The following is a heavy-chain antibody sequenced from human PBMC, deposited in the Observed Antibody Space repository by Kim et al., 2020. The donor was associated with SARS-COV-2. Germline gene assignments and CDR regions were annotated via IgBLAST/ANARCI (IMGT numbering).Heavy chain of an antibody. CDR2: IYYSGST. J-gene: IGHJ4*02. D-gene: IGHD3-9*01. V-gene: IGHV4-59*08. CDR1: GGSISSYY. CDR3: ARHQAIYYDILTGYEYYFDY. Sequence: SETLSLTCTVSGGSISSYYWSWIRQPPGKGLEWIGYIYYSGSTNYNPSLKSRVTISVDTSKNQFSLKLSSVTAADTAVYYCARHQAIYYDILTGYEYYFDYWGQGTLVTVSS.